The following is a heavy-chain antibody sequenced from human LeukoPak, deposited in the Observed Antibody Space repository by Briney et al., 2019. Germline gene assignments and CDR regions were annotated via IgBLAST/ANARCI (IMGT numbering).Heavy chain of an antibody. D-gene: IGHD1-26*01. Sequence: PGGALRLSCAASGFTFSNYWMSWVRQPPGKGLEWVANIKQDGSEKYYVDSVKGRFTISRDNAKNSLYLQMNSLRAEDTAVYYCARDPYSGGYGDYYYYYMDLWGQGTTVTISS. J-gene: IGHJ6*03. CDR1: GFTFSNYW. V-gene: IGHV3-7*01. CDR3: ARDPYSGGYGDYYYYYMDL. CDR2: IKQDGSEK.